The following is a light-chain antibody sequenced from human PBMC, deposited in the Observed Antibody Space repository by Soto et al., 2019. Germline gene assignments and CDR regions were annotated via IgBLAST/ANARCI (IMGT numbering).Light chain of an antibody. CDR3: HQYYSTPHT. V-gene: IGKV4-1*01. CDR1: QSVLYSSNNKDY. CDR2: WAS. Sequence: DIVMTQSPDSLAVSLGERATINCKSSQSVLYSSNNKDYLAWYQQKPGQPPKLLIYWASTRESGVPDRFSGSRSGTDFTITISSLQAEDVAVYYCHQYYSTPHTFGQGTKLEIK. J-gene: IGKJ2*01.